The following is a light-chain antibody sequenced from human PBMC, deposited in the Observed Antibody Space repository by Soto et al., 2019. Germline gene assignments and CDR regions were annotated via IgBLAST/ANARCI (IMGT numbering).Light chain of an antibody. CDR3: QQRSDWPST. CDR2: DAS. CDR1: RGVGRN. V-gene: IGKV3-11*01. Sequence: FFLHHPPATLSCPPGEEPTSSCGPSRGVGRNLAWYQQKLGQAPRLLIYDASNRAPGIPARFSGSGSGTDFTLTISSLEPEDFAVYYCQQRSDWPSTFGGGTKLQIK. J-gene: IGKJ4*01.